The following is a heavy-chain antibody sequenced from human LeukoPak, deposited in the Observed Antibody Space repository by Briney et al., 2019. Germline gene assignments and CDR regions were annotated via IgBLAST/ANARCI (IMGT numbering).Heavy chain of an antibody. CDR1: GGSISSGLYS. CDR3: AREDIVGATSFDY. CDR2: IYHTGST. V-gene: IGHV4-30-2*05. Sequence: PSQTLSLTCDVSGGSISSGLYSWSWIRQPLGKGLEWIGYIYHTGSTYYNPSLKSRVTISVDTSKNQFSLKLSSVTAADTAVYYCAREDIVGATSFDYWGQGTLVTVSS. J-gene: IGHJ4*02. D-gene: IGHD1-26*01.